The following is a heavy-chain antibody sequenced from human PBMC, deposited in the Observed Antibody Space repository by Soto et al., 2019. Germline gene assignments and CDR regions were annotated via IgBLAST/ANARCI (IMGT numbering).Heavy chain of an antibody. CDR2: MNPNSVNT. V-gene: IGHV1-8*01. CDR3: ASGGAKIRVECYGDYRYYYYGLDV. D-gene: IGHD4-17*01. J-gene: IGHJ6*02. CDR1: GYTFTSYA. Sequence: QVQLVQSGAEVKKPGASVKVSCQASGYTFTSYAINWVRQAPGQGLEWMGWMNPNSVNTGYEQKFQGRVTITRNTAISKAYMELSSVSSEDTAVYYCASGGAKIRVECYGDYRYYYYGLDVWGQGTTVTVSS.